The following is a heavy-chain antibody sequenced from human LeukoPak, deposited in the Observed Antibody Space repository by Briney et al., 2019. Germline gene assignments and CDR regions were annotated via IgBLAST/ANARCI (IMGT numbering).Heavy chain of an antibody. D-gene: IGHD1-1*01. CDR1: GFTLDAFA. CDR3: SRDSHGDNVFDY. Sequence: PGRSLRLSCSVSGFTLDAFAMTWVRQAPGKGLEWVGFLRRKSYGWTPEYAASVRGRFTISIDDSNNIAFLQMNDLRTEDTAIYYCSRDSHGDNVFDYWGQGALVTVSS. CDR2: LRRKSYGWTP. V-gene: IGHV3-49*04. J-gene: IGHJ4*02.